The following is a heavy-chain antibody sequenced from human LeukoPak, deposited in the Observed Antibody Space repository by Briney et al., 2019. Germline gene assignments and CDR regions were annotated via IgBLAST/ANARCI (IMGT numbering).Heavy chain of an antibody. J-gene: IGHJ1*01. CDR2: INHSGST. Sequence: SETLSLTCTVSGGSISSGDDYWSWIRQPPGKGLEWIGEINHSGSTNYNPSLKSRVTISVDTSKNQFSLKLSSVTAADTAVYYCARGRSPYDSSGYYYPEYFQHWGQGTLVTVSS. D-gene: IGHD3-22*01. V-gene: IGHV4-39*07. CDR1: GGSISSGDDY. CDR3: ARGRSPYDSSGYYYPEYFQH.